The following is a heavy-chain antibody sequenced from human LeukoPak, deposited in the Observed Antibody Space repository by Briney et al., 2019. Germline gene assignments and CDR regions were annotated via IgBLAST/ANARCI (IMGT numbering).Heavy chain of an antibody. Sequence: PSETLSLTCAVYGGSFSDYYWSWIRQPPGKGLEWIGEINHSGSTNYNPSLKSRVTISVDTSKNQFSLKLSSVTAADTAVYYCARVDSSSWYLDYWGQGTLVTVSS. CDR1: GGSFSDYY. V-gene: IGHV4-34*01. D-gene: IGHD6-13*01. CDR3: ARVDSSSWYLDY. CDR2: INHSGST. J-gene: IGHJ4*02.